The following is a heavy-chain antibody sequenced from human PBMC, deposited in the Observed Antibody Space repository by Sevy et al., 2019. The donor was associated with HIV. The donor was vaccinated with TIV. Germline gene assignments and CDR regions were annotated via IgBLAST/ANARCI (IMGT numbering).Heavy chain of an antibody. CDR1: GFTFSSYS. V-gene: IGHV3-7*01. CDR2: IKQDGSEK. CDR3: ARGGRNFDY. Sequence: GGSLRLSCAASGFTFSSYSFHWVRQAPGEGLEWVANIKQDGSEKKYGDSVKGRFTISRDNAENSLFLQMNSLRAEDTAVYYCARGGRNFDYWGQGTLVTVSS. J-gene: IGHJ4*02.